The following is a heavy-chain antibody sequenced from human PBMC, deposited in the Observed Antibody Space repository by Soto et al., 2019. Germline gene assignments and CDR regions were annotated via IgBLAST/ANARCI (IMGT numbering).Heavy chain of an antibody. CDR3: ARDYTNAAISGYELFDY. D-gene: IGHD5-12*01. CDR2: ISSSSSYI. J-gene: IGHJ4*02. V-gene: IGHV3-21*01. CDR1: GFTFSSYS. Sequence: GGSLRLSCAASGFTFSSYSMNWVRQAPGKGLEWVSSISSSSSYIYYADSVKGRFTISRDNAKNSLYLQMNSLRAEDTAVYYCARDYTNAAISGYELFDYWGQGTLVTVSS.